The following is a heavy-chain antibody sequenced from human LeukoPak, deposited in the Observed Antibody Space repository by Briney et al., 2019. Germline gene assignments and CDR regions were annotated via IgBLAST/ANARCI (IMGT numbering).Heavy chain of an antibody. V-gene: IGHV3-21*01. Sequence: GGSLRLSCAASGFTFSSYSMNWVRQAPGKELEWVSSISSSSSYIYYADSVKGRFTISRDNAKNSLYLQMNSLRAGDTAVYYCARASCSGGSCYLDYWGQGTLVTVSS. CDR3: ARASCSGGSCYLDY. CDR2: ISSSSSYI. D-gene: IGHD2-15*01. J-gene: IGHJ4*02. CDR1: GFTFSSYS.